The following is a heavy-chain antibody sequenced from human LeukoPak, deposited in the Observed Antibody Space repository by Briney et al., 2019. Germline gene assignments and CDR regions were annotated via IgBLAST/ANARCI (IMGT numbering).Heavy chain of an antibody. D-gene: IGHD3-9*01. Sequence: GGSLRLSCAASGFTFDDYAMHWVRQAPGKGLECVSGISWNSGSIGYADSVKGRFTISRDNAKNSLYLQMNSLRAEDTALYYCAKGHYDILTGYYHYWGQGTLVTVSS. CDR1: GFTFDDYA. V-gene: IGHV3-9*01. J-gene: IGHJ4*02. CDR2: ISWNSGSI. CDR3: AKGHYDILTGYYHY.